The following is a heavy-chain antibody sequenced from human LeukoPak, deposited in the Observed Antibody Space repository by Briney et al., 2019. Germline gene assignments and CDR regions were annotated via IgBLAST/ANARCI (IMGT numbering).Heavy chain of an antibody. CDR2: ISSSGSST. Sequence: GGSLRLSCAASGFTFNTYAMSWVRQAPGKGLEWVSAISSSGSSTYYADSVKGRFTISRDNSKNTLYLQMNSLRAEDTAVYYCAKDFHAXGDYWGQGTLVTVS. D-gene: IGHD1-26*01. J-gene: IGHJ4*02. CDR3: AKDFHAXGDY. CDR1: GFTFNTYA. V-gene: IGHV3-23*01.